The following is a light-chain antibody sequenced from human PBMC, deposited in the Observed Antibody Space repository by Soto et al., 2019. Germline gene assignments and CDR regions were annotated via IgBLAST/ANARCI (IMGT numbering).Light chain of an antibody. CDR1: QGISNY. J-gene: IGKJ1*01. V-gene: IGKV1-27*01. CDR3: QRYNSAPWA. CDR2: AAS. Sequence: DIQMTQSPSSLSASVGDRVTITCRASQGISNYLAWYQQKPGKVPKLLIYAASTLQSGVPSRFSGSGYGTDFTLTISSLKPEDVATYYCQRYNSAPWAFGKGTKVEIK.